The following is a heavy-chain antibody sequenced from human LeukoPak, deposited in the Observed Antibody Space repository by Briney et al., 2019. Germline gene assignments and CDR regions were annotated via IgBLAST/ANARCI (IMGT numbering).Heavy chain of an antibody. D-gene: IGHD3-10*01. V-gene: IGHV3-15*01. Sequence: PGGCLRLSCAASGFTFSSYGMSWVRQAPGKGLEWVGRIKSKTDGGTTDYAAPVKGRFTISRDDSKNTLYLQMNSLKTEDTAVYYCTTVQWFGRGYYMDVWGKGTTVTVSS. CDR2: IKSKTDGGTT. CDR1: GFTFSSYG. J-gene: IGHJ6*03. CDR3: TTVQWFGRGYYMDV.